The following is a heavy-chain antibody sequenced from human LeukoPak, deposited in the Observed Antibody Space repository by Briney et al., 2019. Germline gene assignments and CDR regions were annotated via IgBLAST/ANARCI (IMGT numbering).Heavy chain of an antibody. D-gene: IGHD6-13*01. J-gene: IGHJ5*02. CDR1: GGSISSSSYY. CDR3: ARRYSSSWGWFDP. V-gene: IGHV4-39*01. Sequence: SETLSLTCTVSGGSISSSSYYCGWIRQPPGKGLEWIGSIYYSGSTYYNPSLRSRVTISVDTSKNQFSLKLSSVTAADTAVYYCARRYSSSWGWFDPWGQGTLVTVSS. CDR2: IYYSGST.